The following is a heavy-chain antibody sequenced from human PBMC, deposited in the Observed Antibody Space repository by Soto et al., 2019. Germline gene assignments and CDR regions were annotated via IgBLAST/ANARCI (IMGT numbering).Heavy chain of an antibody. V-gene: IGHV3-30*18. CDR3: AKDDPYCSGGSCYIDY. CDR1: GFTFSSYG. Sequence: GGSLRLSCAASGFTFSSYGMHWFRQAPGKGLEWVAVISYDGSNKYYADSVKGRSTISRDNSKNTLYLQMNSLRAEDTAVYYCAKDDPYCSGGSCYIDYWGQGTLVTVSS. J-gene: IGHJ4*02. CDR2: ISYDGSNK. D-gene: IGHD2-15*01.